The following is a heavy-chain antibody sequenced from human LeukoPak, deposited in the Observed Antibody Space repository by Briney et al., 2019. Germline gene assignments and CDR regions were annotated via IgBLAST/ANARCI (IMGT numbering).Heavy chain of an antibody. V-gene: IGHV4-38-2*02. CDR1: GFSISSGYY. Sequence: SSETLSLTRPVSGFSISSGYYWGWVRQPPGKGREWIGSIYHSGSTYYNPSLKSRVTISVDTSKNHFSLRLSSVIAADTAVYYCARVEPTMMTHWGPGTLVTVSS. CDR2: IYHSGST. J-gene: IGHJ4*02. D-gene: IGHD3-22*01. CDR3: ARVEPTMMTH.